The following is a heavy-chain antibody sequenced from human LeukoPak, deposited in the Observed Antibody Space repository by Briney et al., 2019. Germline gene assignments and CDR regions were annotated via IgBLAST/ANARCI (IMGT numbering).Heavy chain of an antibody. CDR2: ISRSGSHT. D-gene: IGHD6-13*01. V-gene: IGHV3-11*06. Sequence: PGGSLRLSCAASGFTFSDYYMSWIRQAPGKGLEWLSYISRSGSHTPYADSVRGRFTVSRDNAKNSLSLELNSLRVDDTAIYYCARVGSTAEAGTPDYWGQGTLVTVSS. CDR1: GFTFSDYY. CDR3: ARVGSTAEAGTPDY. J-gene: IGHJ4*02.